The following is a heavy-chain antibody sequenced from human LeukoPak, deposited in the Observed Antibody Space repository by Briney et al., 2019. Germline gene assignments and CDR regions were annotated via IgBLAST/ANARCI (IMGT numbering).Heavy chain of an antibody. D-gene: IGHD4-23*01. Sequence: GGSLRLSCAASGFTFSRSWMHWVRQGPGKGLMWVSRINIDGTTTDYADPVKGRFTISRDNSKNTLFLQMNSVRDEDTATYYCAKRSDYGGDSNYFDYWGQGTPVTVSS. V-gene: IGHV3-74*01. CDR2: INIDGTTT. CDR3: AKRSDYGGDSNYFDY. CDR1: GFTFSRSW. J-gene: IGHJ4*02.